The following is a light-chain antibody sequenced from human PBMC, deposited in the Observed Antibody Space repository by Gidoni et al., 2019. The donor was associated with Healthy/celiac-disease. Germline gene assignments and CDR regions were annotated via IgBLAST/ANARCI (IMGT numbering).Light chain of an antibody. V-gene: IGKV1-5*03. CDR2: KAS. CDR3: QQYNSYSPTT. J-gene: IGKJ4*01. Sequence: DIQMTQSPSTLSASVGDRVTITCRASQSISSWLAWYQQKPGKAPKLLNYKASSLESGVPSRFSGSGSGTEFTLTISSLQPDDFATYYCQQYNSYSPTTFGGGTKVEIK. CDR1: QSISSW.